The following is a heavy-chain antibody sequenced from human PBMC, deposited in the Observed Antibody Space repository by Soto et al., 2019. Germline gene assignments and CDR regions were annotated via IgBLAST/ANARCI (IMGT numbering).Heavy chain of an antibody. J-gene: IGHJ4*02. CDR2: ISAHNGNT. Sequence: QVHLVQSGAEVKKPGASVKVSCKGSGYAFTTYGITWVRQAPGKGLEWMGWISAHNGNTNYAQKRQGRVTVTRDTSTSTAYMELRSLRSDDPAVYYCARGRYGAYWGQGALVTVSS. CDR1: GYAFTTYG. CDR3: ARGRYGAY. V-gene: IGHV1-18*01. D-gene: IGHD3-10*01.